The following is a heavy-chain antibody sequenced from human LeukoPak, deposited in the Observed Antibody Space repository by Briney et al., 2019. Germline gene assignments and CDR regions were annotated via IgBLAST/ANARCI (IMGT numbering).Heavy chain of an antibody. V-gene: IGHV1-2*02. CDR1: GYTFTGYY. J-gene: IGHJ4*02. Sequence: GASVKVSCKASGYTFTGYYMHWVRQAPGQGLEWMGWINPNSGGANYAQKFQGRVTMTRDTSISTAYMELSRLRSDDTAVYYCARGRIVGANWPLSCYWGQGTLVTVSS. CDR3: ARGRIVGANWPLSCY. CDR2: INPNSGGA. D-gene: IGHD1-26*01.